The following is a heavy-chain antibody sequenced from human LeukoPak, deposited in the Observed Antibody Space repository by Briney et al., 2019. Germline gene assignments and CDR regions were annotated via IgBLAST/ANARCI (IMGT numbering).Heavy chain of an antibody. Sequence: GGSLRLSCAASGFTFSTYWMSWVRQVPGKGLEWVANIKQDGSEKYSVDSTRGRFTISRDNAKNSVYLQMNSLRAEDTAVYYCAKDGASGATLVVPAACPDYWGQGTLVTVSS. CDR1: GFTFSTYW. CDR2: IKQDGSEK. J-gene: IGHJ4*02. CDR3: AKDGASGATLVVPAACPDY. V-gene: IGHV3-7*01. D-gene: IGHD2-2*01.